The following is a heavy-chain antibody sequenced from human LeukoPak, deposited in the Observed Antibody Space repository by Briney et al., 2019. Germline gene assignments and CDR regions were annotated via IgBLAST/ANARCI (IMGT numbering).Heavy chain of an antibody. CDR3: ARGLYYYGSGSWWDY. D-gene: IGHD3-10*01. CDR2: IYTSGST. CDR1: GGSISSGSYY. Sequence: SQTLSLTCTVSGGSISSGSYYWSWIRQPAGKGLEWIGRIYTSGSTNYNPSLKSRVTISVDTSKNQFSLKLSSVTAVDTAVYYCARGLYYYGSGSWWDYWGQGTLVTVSS. J-gene: IGHJ4*02. V-gene: IGHV4-61*02.